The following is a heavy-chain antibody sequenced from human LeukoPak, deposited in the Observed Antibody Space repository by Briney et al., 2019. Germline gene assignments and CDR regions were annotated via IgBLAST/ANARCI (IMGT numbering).Heavy chain of an antibody. CDR2: IIPFFGTA. D-gene: IGHD3-10*01. J-gene: IGHJ4*02. V-gene: IGHV1-69*13. Sequence: ASVKVSCKASGYTFTSYYMHWVRQAPGQGLEWMGGIIPFFGTANYAQKFQGRVTITAAESTSTAYMELRSLRSEDTAVYYCARRHLGDTWAFDYWGQGTLVTVSS. CDR3: ARRHLGDTWAFDY. CDR1: GYTFTSYY.